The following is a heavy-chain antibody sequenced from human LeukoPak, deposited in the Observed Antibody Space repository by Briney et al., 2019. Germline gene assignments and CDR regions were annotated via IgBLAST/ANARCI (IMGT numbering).Heavy chain of an antibody. J-gene: IGHJ4*02. Sequence: SETLSLTCAVYGGSFSAFYWSCIRQPPGKGLEGIGEIHHSGSTNYNPSLKGRVTISVDTSKNQFSLKLSSVTAADTAVYYCARMREIAATGISGGDYWGQGTLVTVSS. CDR2: IHHSGST. CDR3: ARMREIAATGISGGDY. V-gene: IGHV4-34*01. CDR1: GGSFSAFY. D-gene: IGHD6-13*01.